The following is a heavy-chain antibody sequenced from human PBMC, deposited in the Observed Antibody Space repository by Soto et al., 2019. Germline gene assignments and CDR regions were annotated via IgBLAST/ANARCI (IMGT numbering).Heavy chain of an antibody. Sequence: GWSLRLSCAASGFSFSKYGMHWVRQAPGKGLEWVAFVSSDGNNKYYGDSVKGRFTISRDNSKNMVFLQVDSLRVDDTAVYYCAKDRVIQLLPIWPDPWGQGTLVTVSS. J-gene: IGHJ5*02. D-gene: IGHD2-2*01. CDR2: VSSDGNNK. V-gene: IGHV3-30*18. CDR1: GFSFSKYG. CDR3: AKDRVIQLLPIWPDP.